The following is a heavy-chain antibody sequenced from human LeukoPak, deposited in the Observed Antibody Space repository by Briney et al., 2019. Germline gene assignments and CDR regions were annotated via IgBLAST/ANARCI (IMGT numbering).Heavy chain of an antibody. CDR2: ISGSGGST. D-gene: IGHD2-2*02. Sequence: GGSLRLSCAASGFTVSSNYMSWVRQAPGKGLEWVSAISGSGGSTYYADSVKGRFTISRDNSKNTLYLQMNSLRAEDTAVYYCAKISQLLYLWGPFDHWGQGTLVTVSS. V-gene: IGHV3-23*01. J-gene: IGHJ4*02. CDR1: GFTVSSNY. CDR3: AKISQLLYLWGPFDH.